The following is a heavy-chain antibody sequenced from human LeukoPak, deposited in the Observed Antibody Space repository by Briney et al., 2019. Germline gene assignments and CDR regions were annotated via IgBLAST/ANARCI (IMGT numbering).Heavy chain of an antibody. J-gene: IGHJ4*02. V-gene: IGHV3-21*01. D-gene: IGHD6-19*01. CDR1: GFTFSSYS. Sequence: PGGSLRLSCAASGFTFSSYSMNWVRQAPGKGLEWVSSISSSSSYIYYADSVKGRFTISRDNAKNSLYLQMNSLRAEDTAVYYCARLSNSSGWFSLDHWGQGTLVTVSS. CDR2: ISSSSSYI. CDR3: ARLSNSSGWFSLDH.